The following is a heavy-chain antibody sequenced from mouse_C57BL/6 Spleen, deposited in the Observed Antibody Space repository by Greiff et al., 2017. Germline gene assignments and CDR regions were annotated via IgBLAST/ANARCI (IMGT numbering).Heavy chain of an antibody. CDR3: ARSGDGNYVGYAMDY. V-gene: IGHV1-72*01. Sequence: QVQLKQPGAELVKPGASVKLSCKASGYTFTSYWMHWVKQRPGRGLEWIGRIDPNSGGTKYNEKFKSKATLTVDKPSSTAYMQLSSLTSEDSAVYYCARSGDGNYVGYAMDYWGQGTSVTVSS. D-gene: IGHD2-1*01. CDR1: GYTFTSYW. J-gene: IGHJ4*01. CDR2: IDPNSGGT.